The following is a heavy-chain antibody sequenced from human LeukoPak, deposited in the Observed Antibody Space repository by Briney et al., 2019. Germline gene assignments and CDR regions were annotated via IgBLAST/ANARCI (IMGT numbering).Heavy chain of an antibody. V-gene: IGHV1-2*02. CDR2: INPNSGGT. CDR3: ASGLLWFGEFPAVDAFDI. CDR1: GYTFTGYY. J-gene: IGHJ3*02. D-gene: IGHD3-10*01. Sequence: GASVKVSCKASGYTFTGYYMHWVRQAPGQGLEWMGWINPNSGGTNYAQKFQGRVTMTRDTSISTAYMELSRLRSDDTAVYYCASGLLWFGEFPAVDAFDIWGQGTMVTVSS.